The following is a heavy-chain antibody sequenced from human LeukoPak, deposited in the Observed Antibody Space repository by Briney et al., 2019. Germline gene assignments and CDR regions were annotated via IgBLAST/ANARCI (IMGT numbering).Heavy chain of an antibody. D-gene: IGHD6-13*01. CDR3: ARDDGSSRANWFDP. CDR2: IILIFGTA. Sequence: SVKVSCKASGGTFSSYAISWVRQAPGQGLEWMGGIILIFGTANYAQKFQGRVTITADESTSTAYMELSSLRSEDTAVYYCARDDGSSRANWFDPWGQGTLVTVSS. V-gene: IGHV1-69*13. J-gene: IGHJ5*02. CDR1: GGTFSSYA.